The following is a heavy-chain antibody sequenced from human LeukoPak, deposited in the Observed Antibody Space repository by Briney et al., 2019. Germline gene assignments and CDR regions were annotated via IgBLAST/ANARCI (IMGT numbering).Heavy chain of an antibody. Sequence: GASVKVSCKASGYTFTSYYMHWVRQAPGKGLEWVSGMSGGGGSTYYADSVKGRFTISRDNSKNTLYLRMNSLRTEDTAVYYCAKDRRPTYYSDSSGYYFRDAFDMWGQGTMVTVSS. CDR3: AKDRRPTYYSDSSGYYFRDAFDM. J-gene: IGHJ3*02. V-gene: IGHV3-23*01. D-gene: IGHD3-22*01. CDR2: MSGGGGST. CDR1: GYTFTSYY.